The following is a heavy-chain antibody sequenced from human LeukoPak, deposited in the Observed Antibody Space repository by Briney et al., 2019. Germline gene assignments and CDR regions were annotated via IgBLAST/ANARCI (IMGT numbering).Heavy chain of an antibody. CDR2: ISGSGDST. J-gene: IGHJ6*03. V-gene: IGHV3-23*01. CDR3: ARDFRGAAAGPYYMDV. CDR1: GFTFSSYA. D-gene: IGHD6-13*01. Sequence: GGSLRLSCAASGFTFSSYAMNWVRQAPGEGLEWVSTISGSGDSTYYADSVKGRFTISGDNSKNTLFLQMNSLRAEDTAVYYCARDFRGAAAGPYYMDVWGKGTTVTVSS.